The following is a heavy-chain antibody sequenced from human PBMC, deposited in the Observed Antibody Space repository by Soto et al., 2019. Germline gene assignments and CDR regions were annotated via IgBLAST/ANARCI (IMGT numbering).Heavy chain of an antibody. CDR3: ARDGSGTSVTYFQH. J-gene: IGHJ1*01. CDR1: GFTFSSYA. Sequence: QVQLVESGGGVVQPGRSLRLSCAASGFTFSSYAMHWVRQAPGKGLEWVAVISYDGSNKYYADSVKGRFTSSRDNSKNTLYLQMNSLRAEDTAVYYWARDGSGTSVTYFQHWGQGTLVTVSS. CDR2: ISYDGSNK. D-gene: IGHD3-10*01. V-gene: IGHV3-30-3*01.